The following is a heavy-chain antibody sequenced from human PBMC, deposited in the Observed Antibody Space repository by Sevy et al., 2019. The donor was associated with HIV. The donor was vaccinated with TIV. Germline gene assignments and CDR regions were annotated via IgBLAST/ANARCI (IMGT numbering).Heavy chain of an antibody. V-gene: IGHV3-11*01. D-gene: IGHD2-21*01. CDR3: ARVGGDQYQYYGLDV. Sequence: GGSPRLSCAASGFTFSDYYMSWIRQAPGKGLEWVSYISGSGKTIYNADSVKGRFAISRDNAKNLLFLQMNSLRADETAVYYCARVGGDQYQYYGLDVWGQGTTVTVSS. J-gene: IGHJ6*02. CDR2: ISGSGKTI. CDR1: GFTFSDYY.